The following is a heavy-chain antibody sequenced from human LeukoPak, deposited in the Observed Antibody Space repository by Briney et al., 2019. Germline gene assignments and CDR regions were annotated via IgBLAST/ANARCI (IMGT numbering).Heavy chain of an antibody. V-gene: IGHV4-30-4*08. Sequence: PSQTLSLTCTVSGGSISSGDYYWSWIRQPPGKGLEWIGYIYYSGSTYYNPSLKSRVTISVDTSKNQFSLKLSSVTAADTAIYYCARRGKRMVGTTTGFEYWGQGTLVTVSS. CDR1: GGSISSGDYY. D-gene: IGHD1-26*01. CDR3: ARRGKRMVGTTTGFEY. CDR2: IYYSGST. J-gene: IGHJ4*02.